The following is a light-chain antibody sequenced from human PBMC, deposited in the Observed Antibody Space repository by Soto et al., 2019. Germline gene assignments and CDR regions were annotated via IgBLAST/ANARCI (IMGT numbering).Light chain of an antibody. CDR3: SSYTSSSTRV. V-gene: IGLV2-14*01. CDR1: SSDVGGYNY. J-gene: IGLJ3*02. CDR2: DVS. Sequence: QSALTQPASVSGSPGQSITISCTGTSSDVGGYNYVSWYQQHPGKAPKLMIYDVSNRPSGVSNRFSGSKSRNTASLTISGLQSKDEADYYCSSYTSSSTRVFGGGTKLTVL.